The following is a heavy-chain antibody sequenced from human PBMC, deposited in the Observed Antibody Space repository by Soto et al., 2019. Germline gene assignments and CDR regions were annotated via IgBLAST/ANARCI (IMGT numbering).Heavy chain of an antibody. Sequence: SETLSLTCAVYGGSFSGYYWSWIRQPPGKGLEWIGEINHSGSTNYNPSLKSRVTISVDTSKNQFSLKLSSVTAADTAVYYCARDWTIRTGIPYYYYGMDVWGQGTTVTVSS. V-gene: IGHV4-34*01. CDR1: GGSFSGYY. CDR3: ARDWTIRTGIPYYYYGMDV. CDR2: INHSGST. D-gene: IGHD6-13*01. J-gene: IGHJ6*02.